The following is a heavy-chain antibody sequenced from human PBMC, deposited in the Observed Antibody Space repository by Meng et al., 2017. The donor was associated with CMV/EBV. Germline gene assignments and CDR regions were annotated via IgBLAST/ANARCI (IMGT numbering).Heavy chain of an antibody. D-gene: IGHD3-22*01. V-gene: IGHV1-46*01. CDR1: GGTFSSYA. Sequence: ASVKVSCKASGGTFSSYAISWVRQAPGQGLEWMGIINPTGDIATFAQRFQGRVTLTRDTSTSTVYMELRSLRFDDTAVYYCARDSSEQAGNTMIIVAYAALDIWGQGTMVTVSS. J-gene: IGHJ3*02. CDR3: ARDSSEQAGNTMIIVAYAALDI. CDR2: INPTGDIA.